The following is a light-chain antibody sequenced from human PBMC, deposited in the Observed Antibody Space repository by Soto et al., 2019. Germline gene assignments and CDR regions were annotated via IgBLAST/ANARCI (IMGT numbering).Light chain of an antibody. J-gene: IGLJ1*01. CDR1: SSNIAPNT. CDR3: AAWDDSLNGYV. V-gene: IGLV1-44*01. Sequence: QSVLTQPPSASGTPGQRVTISCSGSSSNIAPNTVNWYQHLPGAAPQLLIFANDRRPSGVPDRFSGSRCGTSASLAISGLQSEDEADYYCAAWDDSLNGYVFGTGTKLTVL. CDR2: AND.